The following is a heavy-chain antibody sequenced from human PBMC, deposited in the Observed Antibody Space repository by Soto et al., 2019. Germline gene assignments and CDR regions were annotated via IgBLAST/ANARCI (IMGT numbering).Heavy chain of an antibody. D-gene: IGHD1-1*01. CDR1: GAFISSSSYY. J-gene: IGHJ5*02. V-gene: IGHV4-39*01. CDR2: IYHSGTT. Sequence: SETLSLTCTVSGAFISSSSYYWGWIRQPPGKGLEWIGSIYHSGTTYHNPSLKSRVSISVKTTRNQFYLKLSSVTAADTAVYYCARGVAGTAWFDPWGQGTLVTVS. CDR3: ARGVAGTAWFDP.